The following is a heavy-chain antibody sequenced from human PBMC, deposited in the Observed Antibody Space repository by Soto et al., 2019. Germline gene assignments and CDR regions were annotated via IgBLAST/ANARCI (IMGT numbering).Heavy chain of an antibody. Sequence: PGGSLRLSCAASGFSFSSYGMHWVRQAPGKGLEGVAVISYDGSQKYYADSVKGRFTISRDNSKNTLYLQMNSLRAEDKAVYYCAKDLVGGVRYYYGMDVWGQGTTVTVSS. V-gene: IGHV3-30*18. CDR3: AKDLVGGVRYYYGMDV. CDR2: ISYDGSQK. CDR1: GFSFSSYG. J-gene: IGHJ6*02. D-gene: IGHD1-26*01.